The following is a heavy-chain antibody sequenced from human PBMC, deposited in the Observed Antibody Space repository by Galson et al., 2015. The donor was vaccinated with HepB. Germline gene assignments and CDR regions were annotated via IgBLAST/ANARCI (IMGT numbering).Heavy chain of an antibody. Sequence: SLRLSCATSGFTFDDYAMHWVRQAPGKGLEWVSSISWNGGSKLYADSLKGRFTISRDNAKNSLYLQMDSLRTEDTALYYCTKGPYLKGSGSMTYFDYWGQGTLVTVSS. CDR1: GFTFDDYA. D-gene: IGHD3-22*01. J-gene: IGHJ4*02. V-gene: IGHV3-9*01. CDR2: ISWNGGSK. CDR3: TKGPYLKGSGSMTYFDY.